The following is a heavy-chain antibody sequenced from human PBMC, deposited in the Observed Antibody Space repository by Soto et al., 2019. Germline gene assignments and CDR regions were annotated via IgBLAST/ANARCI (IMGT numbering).Heavy chain of an antibody. V-gene: IGHV3-11*01. J-gene: IGHJ3*02. CDR1: GFTFSDYY. CDR3: ASASPAAAAFDI. D-gene: IGHD2-15*01. CDR2: ISSSGSTI. Sequence: QVQLVESGGGLVKPGGSLRLSCAASGFTFSDYYMSWIRQAPGKGLEWVSYISSSGSTIYYADSVKGRFTISRGNAKNSLYLQMNSLRAEDRAVYSWASASPAAAAFDIWGQGTMVTVSS.